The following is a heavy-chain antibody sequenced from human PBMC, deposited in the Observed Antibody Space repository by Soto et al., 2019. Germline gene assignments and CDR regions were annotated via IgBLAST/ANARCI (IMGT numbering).Heavy chain of an antibody. CDR3: ARWSYLDY. D-gene: IGHD3-3*01. J-gene: IGHJ4*02. CDR1: GFSFGSYA. V-gene: IGHV3-23*01. CDR2: ISGSDGKT. Sequence: GGSLRLSCAASGFSFGSYALSWVRQAPGKGLEWVSTISGSDGKTFYADSVKGRFSISRDTSQSTLYLQMNSLRADDTAIYYCARWSYLDYWGQGTRATVSS.